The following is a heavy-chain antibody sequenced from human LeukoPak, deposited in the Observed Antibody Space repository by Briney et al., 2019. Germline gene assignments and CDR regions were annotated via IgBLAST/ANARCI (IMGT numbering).Heavy chain of an antibody. Sequence: GGSLRLSCAASGFTFSSYWMHWVRQAPGKGLVWVSRINSDGSSTSYADSVKGRFTISRDNAKNTLYLQMNSLRAEDTAVYYCARDQGSGWLNYYYYYGMDVWGRGTTVTVSS. CDR1: GFTFSSYW. CDR2: INSDGSST. V-gene: IGHV3-74*01. D-gene: IGHD6-19*01. CDR3: ARDQGSGWLNYYYYYGMDV. J-gene: IGHJ6*02.